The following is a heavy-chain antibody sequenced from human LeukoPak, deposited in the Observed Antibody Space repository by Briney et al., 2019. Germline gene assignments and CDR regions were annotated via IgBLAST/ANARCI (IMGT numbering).Heavy chain of an antibody. CDR1: GLTFSRYA. D-gene: IGHD2-2*01. J-gene: IGHJ4*02. Sequence: GGSLRLSCASCGLTFSRYAMSWVRQAPGKGLEWVSTISGSGGSTYYADSVRGRFTISRDNSKNTLYLQMNSMRAEDTAVYYCEIGPWGGVCRCASCYVLRPFDFWGQGTLVTVSS. CDR3: EIGPWGGVCRCASCYVLRPFDF. V-gene: IGHV3-23*01. CDR2: ISGSGGST.